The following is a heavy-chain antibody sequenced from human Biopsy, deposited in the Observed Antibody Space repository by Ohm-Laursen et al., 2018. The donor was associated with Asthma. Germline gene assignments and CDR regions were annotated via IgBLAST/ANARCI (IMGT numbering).Heavy chain of an antibody. CDR2: VFYGGAT. CDR3: ARGVVYGGDSYAEYFQH. V-gene: IGHV4-59*01. J-gene: IGHJ1*01. Sequence: SETLSLTWTVSGDSISSYHWSWIRQPPGKGLEWIGYVFYGGATNYNPPLKSRVTISVDTSKNQFFLRLSSVTAADTAVYYCARGVVYGGDSYAEYFQHWGQGTLVTVSS. D-gene: IGHD4-23*01. CDR1: GDSISSYH.